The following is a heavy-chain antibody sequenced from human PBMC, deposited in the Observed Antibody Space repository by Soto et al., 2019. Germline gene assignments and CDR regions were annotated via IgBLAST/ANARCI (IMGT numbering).Heavy chain of an antibody. CDR2: IYAAGTT. CDR1: GASISGFY. D-gene: IGHD1-1*01. J-gene: IGHJ5*02. Sequence: SETLSLTCTVSGASISGFYWSWIRKSAGKGLEWIGRIYAAGTTDYNPSLKSRVMMSVDTSKKQFSLKLRSVTAADTAVYYCVRDGTKTLRDWFDPWGQGISVTVSS. CDR3: VRDGTKTLRDWFDP. V-gene: IGHV4-4*07.